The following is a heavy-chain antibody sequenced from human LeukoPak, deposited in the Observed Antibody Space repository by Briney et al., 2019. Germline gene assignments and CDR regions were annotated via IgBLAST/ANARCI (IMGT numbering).Heavy chain of an antibody. D-gene: IGHD2-2*01. Sequence: SETLSLTCTVSGGSMSSSSFYWGWIRQPPGKGLEWIGSIYYSGSTYYNPSLKSRVTISLDTSKNQFSLKLSSVTAADTAVYYCARDRRDVVVPNYFDYWGQGTLVTVSS. CDR3: ARDRRDVVVPNYFDY. CDR1: GGSMSSSSFY. V-gene: IGHV4-39*07. J-gene: IGHJ4*02. CDR2: IYYSGST.